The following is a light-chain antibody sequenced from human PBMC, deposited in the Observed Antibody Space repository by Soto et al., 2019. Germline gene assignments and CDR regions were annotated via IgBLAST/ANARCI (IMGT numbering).Light chain of an antibody. CDR3: SSYAGSNIWV. CDR1: SSDVGGYKY. CDR2: EVS. V-gene: IGLV2-8*01. Sequence: QSALTQPPSASGSPGQSVTISCTGTSSDVGGYKYVSWYQQHPGKAPKLMIYEVSKRPSGVPDRFSGSKSGNMASLTVSGLQAEDEADYYCSSYAGSNIWVFGGGTKLTVL. J-gene: IGLJ3*02.